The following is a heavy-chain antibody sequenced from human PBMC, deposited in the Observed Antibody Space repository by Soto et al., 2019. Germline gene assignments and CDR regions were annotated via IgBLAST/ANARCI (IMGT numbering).Heavy chain of an antibody. CDR2: INPNGGGT. J-gene: IGHJ6*03. V-gene: IGHV1-2*02. CDR1: GDSFNDYY. Sequence: ASVKVSCKTSGDSFNDYYIHWVRQAPGQGLEWMGWINPNGGGTKYAQRFQGRVTVTRDTSIRTVYMELSSLRSDDTAVYYCARESGGATATLDYYYFYVDVRGKGTTVTVSS. CDR3: ARESGGATATLDYYYFYVDV. D-gene: IGHD5-12*01.